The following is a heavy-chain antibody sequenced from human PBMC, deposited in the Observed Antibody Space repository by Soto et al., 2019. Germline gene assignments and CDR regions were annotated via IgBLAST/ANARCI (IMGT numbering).Heavy chain of an antibody. D-gene: IGHD6-19*01. CDR3: ARDRYSSGWYDFAC. CDR1: GFTFSSYG. Sequence: QVQLVESGGGVVQPGRSLRLSCAASGFTFSSYGMHWVRQAPGKGLEWVAVIWYDGSNKYYADSVKGRFTISRDNSKNTLYLQMNSLGAEDTAVYYCARDRYSSGWYDFACWGQGTLVTVSS. V-gene: IGHV3-33*01. CDR2: IWYDGSNK. J-gene: IGHJ4*02.